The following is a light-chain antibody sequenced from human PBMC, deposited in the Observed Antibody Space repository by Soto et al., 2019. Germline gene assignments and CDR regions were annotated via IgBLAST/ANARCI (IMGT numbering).Light chain of an antibody. CDR2: GAS. V-gene: IGKV1-39*01. J-gene: IGKJ1*01. CDR3: PRRYSTPWT. CDR1: QSISNN. Sequence: DIQMTQSPSSLSASVGDRVTITCQATQSISNNLNWYEQKPGKAPQRLIFGASTLHNGVPSRFNGSGSGTDFTLTISSLHPEDFATYYSPRRYSTPWTFGQGTKVAI.